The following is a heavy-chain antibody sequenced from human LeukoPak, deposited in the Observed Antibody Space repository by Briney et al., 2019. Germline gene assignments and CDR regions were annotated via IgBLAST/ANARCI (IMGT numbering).Heavy chain of an antibody. V-gene: IGHV4-38-2*02. CDR1: GYSTSSGYY. D-gene: IGHD5-18*01. Sequence: SETLSLTCTVSGYSTSSGYYWGWIRQPPGKGLEWIGSIYHSGSTYYNPSLKSRVTISVDTSKNQFSLKPSSVTAADTAVYYCARVRTAMVIVYWGQGTLVTVSS. CDR2: IYHSGST. J-gene: IGHJ4*02. CDR3: ARVRTAMVIVY.